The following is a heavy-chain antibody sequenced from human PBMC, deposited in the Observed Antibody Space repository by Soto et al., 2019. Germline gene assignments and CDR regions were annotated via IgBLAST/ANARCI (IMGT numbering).Heavy chain of an antibody. CDR3: ARDVWGQLVSPPFDY. Sequence: QVQLVQSGAEVKKPGASVKVSCKASGYTFTSYGISWVRQAPGQRLEWMGWISAYNGNTNYAQKLQGRVTMTTDPSTSTAYMELRSLRSDDTAVYYCARDVWGQLVSPPFDYWGQGTLVTVSS. CDR1: GYTFTSYG. D-gene: IGHD6-6*01. J-gene: IGHJ4*02. V-gene: IGHV1-18*04. CDR2: ISAYNGNT.